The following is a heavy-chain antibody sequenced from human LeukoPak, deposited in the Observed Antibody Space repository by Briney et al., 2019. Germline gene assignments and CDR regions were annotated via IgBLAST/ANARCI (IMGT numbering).Heavy chain of an antibody. J-gene: IGHJ4*02. Sequence: GGSLRLSCAASGFTFNSYNMNWVRQAPGKGLEWVSSISSSNSYIYYADSVKGRFTISRDNAKNSLYLQMNSLRAEDTAVYYCARGDIAAAGIDYWGQGTLVTVSS. CDR1: GFTFNSYN. CDR3: ARGDIAAAGIDY. CDR2: ISSSNSYI. D-gene: IGHD6-13*01. V-gene: IGHV3-21*01.